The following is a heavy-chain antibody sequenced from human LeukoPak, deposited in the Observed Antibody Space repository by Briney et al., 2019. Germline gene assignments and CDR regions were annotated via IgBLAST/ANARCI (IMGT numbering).Heavy chain of an antibody. CDR3: ARHVHDYIWESYRHGRYDY. Sequence: SETLSLTCTVSGGSISSSSYYWGWIRQPPGKGLEWFGSFYYSGSTYYNPSLKSRVTISVDTSKNQFALKLSSVTAADTAVYYCARHVHDYIWESYRHGRYDYWGQGTLVTVSS. CDR2: FYYSGST. J-gene: IGHJ4*02. V-gene: IGHV4-39*01. D-gene: IGHD3-16*02. CDR1: GGSISSSSYY.